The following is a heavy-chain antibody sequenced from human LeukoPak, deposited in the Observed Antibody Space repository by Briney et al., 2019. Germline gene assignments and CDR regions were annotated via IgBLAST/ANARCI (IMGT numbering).Heavy chain of an antibody. D-gene: IGHD5-24*01. J-gene: IGHJ4*02. CDR3: ARCRDAYRNPDY. CDR1: GPTFTSYV. V-gene: IGHV3-30*02. Sequence: GGSLRPSCAPLGPTFTSYVMHWVRQAAGKGMEWVAFIRYDGRNEYYADSVRRRFTISRDNSKNTLYLQMNSLRAEDTAVYYCARCRDAYRNPDYWGQGTLVTVSS. CDR2: IRYDGRNE.